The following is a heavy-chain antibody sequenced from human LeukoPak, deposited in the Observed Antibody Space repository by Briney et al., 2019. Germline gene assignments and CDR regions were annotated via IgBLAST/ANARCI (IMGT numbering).Heavy chain of an antibody. Sequence: GGSLRLSCAASGFTFSGYAMTWVRQAPGKGLEWVAVISDSGAISHDAGSVKGRFTISRDNSKNTPYLQMNSLRAEDTALYYCAKYISGYAPNFDYWGQGTLVTVSS. V-gene: IGHV3-23*01. CDR3: AKYISGYAPNFDY. J-gene: IGHJ4*02. D-gene: IGHD6-19*01. CDR2: ISDSGAIS. CDR1: GFTFSGYA.